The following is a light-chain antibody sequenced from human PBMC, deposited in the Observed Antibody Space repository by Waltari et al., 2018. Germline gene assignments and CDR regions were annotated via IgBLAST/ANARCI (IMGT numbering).Light chain of an antibody. V-gene: IGLV2-23*01. CDR3: CSYSVRNSLWM. CDR1: VGSYIL. CDR2: DGT. J-gene: IGLJ3*02. Sequence: QSALTQPASVSGSPGQSITISCTEVGSYILVSRYQHHPGKAPRLIIFDGTNRPSGVSNRFSGSKSGSTASLTISGLQAEDEADYYCCSYSVRNSLWMFGGGTKVIVL.